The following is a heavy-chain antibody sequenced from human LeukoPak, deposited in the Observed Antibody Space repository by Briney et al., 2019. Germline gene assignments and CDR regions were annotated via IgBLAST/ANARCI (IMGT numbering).Heavy chain of an antibody. CDR1: GFSFRVYY. CDR2: IHSDGTT. J-gene: IGHJ4*02. D-gene: IGHD6-25*01. CDR3: ARVKFSALDY. V-gene: IGHV3-53*01. Sequence: GGSLRLSCAASGFSFRVYYTSWVRQAPGKGLEWVAIIHSDGTTYYADSVKGRFTFSRDSSKNTLYLQMNSLIVEDTAVYYCARVKFSALDYWGQGTLVTVSS.